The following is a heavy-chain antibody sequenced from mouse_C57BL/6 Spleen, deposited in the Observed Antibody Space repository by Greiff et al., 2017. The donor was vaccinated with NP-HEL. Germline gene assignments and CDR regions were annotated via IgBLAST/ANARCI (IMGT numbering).Heavy chain of an antibody. Sequence: VQLQQSGAELVRPGSSVKLSCKASGYTFTSYWMDWVKQRPGQGLEWIGNIYPSDSATHYNQQFKDQATLTGDKSSSTAYMQLSSLTSDDAAVYYCAGSLVFSRPGFAYWGQGTLVTVSA. V-gene: IGHV1-61*01. CDR1: GYTFTSYW. J-gene: IGHJ3*01. CDR2: IYPSDSAT. CDR3: AGSLVFSRPGFAY.